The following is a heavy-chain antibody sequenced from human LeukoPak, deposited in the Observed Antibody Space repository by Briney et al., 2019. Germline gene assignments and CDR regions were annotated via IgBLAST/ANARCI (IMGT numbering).Heavy chain of an antibody. CDR3: AREDVDTAMID. D-gene: IGHD5-18*01. J-gene: IGHJ4*02. CDR2: SYYSGST. CDR1: GGSFSGYY. Sequence: SETLSLTCAVYGGSFSGYYWSWIRQPPGKGLEWIGYSYYSGSTNYNPSLKSRVTISVDTSKNQFSLKLSSVTAADTAVYYCAREDVDTAMIDWGQGTLVTVSS. V-gene: IGHV4-59*01.